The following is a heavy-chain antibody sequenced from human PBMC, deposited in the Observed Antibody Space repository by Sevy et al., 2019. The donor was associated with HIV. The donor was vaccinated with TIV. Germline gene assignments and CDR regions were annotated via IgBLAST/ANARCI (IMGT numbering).Heavy chain of an antibody. CDR1: GFTFNTYA. V-gene: IGHV3-30*04. J-gene: IGHJ6*02. Sequence: GGSLRLSCAASGFTFNTYAMHWVRQAPGKGLEWVALISYDGSYEYYADSVEGRFTISRDNSKNTLYLQMNSLRAEDTAVYYCARSSLVVSGSYGMDVWGQGTTVTVSS. D-gene: IGHD3-22*01. CDR2: ISYDGSYE. CDR3: ARSSLVVSGSYGMDV.